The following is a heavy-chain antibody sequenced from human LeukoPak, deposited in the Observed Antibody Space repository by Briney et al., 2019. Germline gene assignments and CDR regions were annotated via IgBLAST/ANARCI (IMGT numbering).Heavy chain of an antibody. J-gene: IGHJ3*02. CDR1: GGSISSYY. CDR2: IYYSGST. Sequence: PSETLSLTCTVSGGSISSYYWSWIRQPPGKGLEWIGYIYYSGSTNYNPSLKSRVTISVDTSKNQFSLKLSSVTAADTAVYYCARAPYYYDSRGAFDIWGQGTMVTVSS. CDR3: ARAPYYYDSRGAFDI. D-gene: IGHD3-22*01. V-gene: IGHV4-59*01.